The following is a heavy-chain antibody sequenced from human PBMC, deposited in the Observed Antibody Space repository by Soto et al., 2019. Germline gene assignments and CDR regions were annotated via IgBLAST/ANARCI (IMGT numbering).Heavy chain of an antibody. V-gene: IGHV3-23*01. CDR2: IGGSTGST. D-gene: IGHD6-25*01. CDR1: GFTFSSYA. CDR3: AKGGPAAYYYGMDV. Sequence: GGSLRLSCAASGFTFSSYAMSWVRRAPGKGLEWVSAIGGSTGSTYYADSVKGRFTISRDISKNTTYLQMNSLRAEDTAVYYCAKGGPAAYYYGMDVWGQGTTVTVSS. J-gene: IGHJ6*02.